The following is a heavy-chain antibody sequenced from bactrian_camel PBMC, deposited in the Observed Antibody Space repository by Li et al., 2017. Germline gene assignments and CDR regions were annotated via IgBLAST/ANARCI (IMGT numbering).Heavy chain of an antibody. J-gene: IGHJ4*01. CDR2: IYEGGIAT. V-gene: IGHV3S6*01. D-gene: IGHD6*01. CDR3: ALTYGTDTAWSPLSRISYNY. CDR1: GSTSTDAC. Sequence: HVQLVESGGGSVPAGGSLSLSCVASGSTSTDACISWFRQVLGKEREWVAFIYEGGIATHYADSVKGRFTISRDNAKNTLYLEMNRLKPEDTAMYYCALTYGTDTAWSPLSRISYNYWGQGTQVTVS.